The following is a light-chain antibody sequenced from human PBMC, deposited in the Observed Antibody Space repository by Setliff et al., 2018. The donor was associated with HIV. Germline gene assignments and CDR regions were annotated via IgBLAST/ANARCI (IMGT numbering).Light chain of an antibody. CDR1: SSDVGAYNF. J-gene: IGLJ1*01. Sequence: QSVLAQPASVSGSPGQSITFSCTGTSSDVGAYNFVSWYQQHPGRAPKLVIYEVNRRPSGVSNRFSDSKSGDTASLTISGLQDEDEADYYCSSYTRGATYVFGSVTKV. CDR3: SSYTRGATYV. V-gene: IGLV2-14*01. CDR2: EVN.